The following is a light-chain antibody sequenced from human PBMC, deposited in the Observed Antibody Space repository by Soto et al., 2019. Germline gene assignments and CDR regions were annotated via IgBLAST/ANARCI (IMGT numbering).Light chain of an antibody. J-gene: IGKJ3*01. CDR2: DAS. CDR1: QDINSA. Sequence: AIQLTQSPSSLSASIGDRVTITCRASQDINSALAWYQQKPGKAPNLLIYDASSLGSGVPSRFSGSGSGTDFTLTISSLQPEDFATYYCQQFNSDLFTFGPGTKVDVK. CDR3: QQFNSDLFT. V-gene: IGKV1-13*02.